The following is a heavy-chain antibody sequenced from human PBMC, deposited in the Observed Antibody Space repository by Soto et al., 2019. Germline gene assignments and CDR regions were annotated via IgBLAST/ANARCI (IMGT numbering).Heavy chain of an antibody. CDR2: IMPMFGIT. CDR1: GGTFNRYS. Sequence: QVHLVQAGAEVKKPGSSVTVSCRASGGTFNRYSISWVRQAPGQGLEWMGRIMPMFGITNYAQQFKGRVMITADKSANTAYMEVSGLRSEDTAMYYCATFYEGDCTTTTCYGDFDYGGQGTLVTVSS. V-gene: IGHV1-69*02. J-gene: IGHJ4*02. CDR3: ATFYEGDCTTTTCYGDFDY. D-gene: IGHD2-2*01.